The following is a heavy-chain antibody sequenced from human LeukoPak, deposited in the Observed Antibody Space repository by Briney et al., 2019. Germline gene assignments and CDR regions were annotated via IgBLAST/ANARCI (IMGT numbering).Heavy chain of an antibody. J-gene: IGHJ4*02. CDR3: VKDWRDESNCAADCLQS. Sequence: PGRSLRLSCAPSGFAFSHYGIHWVRQAPGKGLEWVAAIQSDGSKKYYRESVKGRFTISRDNSKNTLFLHMDSLRAEDTAVYYCVKDWRDESNCAADCLQSWGQGTLVTVSS. D-gene: IGHD2-21*02. CDR1: GFAFSHYG. V-gene: IGHV3-33*06. CDR2: IQSDGSKK.